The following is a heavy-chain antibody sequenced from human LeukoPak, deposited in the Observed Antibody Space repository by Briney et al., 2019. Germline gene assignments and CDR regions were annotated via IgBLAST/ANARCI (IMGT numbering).Heavy chain of an antibody. D-gene: IGHD2-15*01. CDR3: ARDQGGPDY. CDR2: INIDGSST. CDR1: GFIFNNYW. J-gene: IGHJ4*02. V-gene: IGHV3-74*01. Sequence: AGSLRLSCAGSGFIFNNYWMHWVRQAPGKGLVWVSRINIDGSSTRYADSVKGRFTISRDNAKNTLSLQMNSLRAEDTGVYYCARDQGGPDYWGQGTLVSVSS.